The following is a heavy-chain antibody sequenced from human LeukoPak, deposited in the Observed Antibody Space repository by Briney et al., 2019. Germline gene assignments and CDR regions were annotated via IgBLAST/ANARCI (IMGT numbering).Heavy chain of an antibody. Sequence: PGRSLRLSCAASGFTFDDYGMSWVRQAPGKGLEWVSGIIWSGGSTGYADSVKGRFTISRDNAKNSLYLQMNSLGAEDTALYYCARDDYGSGSWSDYWGQGTLVTVSS. CDR1: GFTFDDYG. CDR2: IIWSGGST. CDR3: ARDDYGSGSWSDY. D-gene: IGHD3-10*01. V-gene: IGHV3-20*04. J-gene: IGHJ4*02.